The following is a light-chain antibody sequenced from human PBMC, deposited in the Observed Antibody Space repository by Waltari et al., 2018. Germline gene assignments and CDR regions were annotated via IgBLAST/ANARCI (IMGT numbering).Light chain of an antibody. CDR3: SSYAGSNNLL. J-gene: IGLJ2*01. CDR1: SSDVGTYNY. V-gene: IGLV2-8*01. CDR2: EVT. Sequence: QSALTQPPSASGSPGQSVTISCTGTSSDVGTYNYVSWYQQHPGKAPKLMIYEVTKRPSGVPDRFSGSKSVNTASLTVSGLQAEDEADYYCSSYAGSNNLLFGGGTKLTVL.